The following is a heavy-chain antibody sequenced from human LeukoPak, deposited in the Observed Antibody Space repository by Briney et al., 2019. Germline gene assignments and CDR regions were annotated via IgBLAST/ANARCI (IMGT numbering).Heavy chain of an antibody. CDR3: ALRRPFGAFDI. CDR2: IYYSGST. J-gene: IGHJ3*02. D-gene: IGHD3-16*01. V-gene: IGHV4-59*08. CDR1: GGSISSYY. Sequence: SETLSLTCTVSGGSISSYYWSWIRQPPGKGQEWIGYIYYSGSTNYHPSLKSRVTISIDTSKNQFSLKLSSVTAADTAVYYCALRRPFGAFDIWGQGTMVTVSS.